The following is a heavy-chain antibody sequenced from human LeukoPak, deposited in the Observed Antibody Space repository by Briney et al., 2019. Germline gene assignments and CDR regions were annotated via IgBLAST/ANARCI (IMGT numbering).Heavy chain of an antibody. CDR2: INPKSGGT. CDR1: GYTFTGYY. J-gene: IGHJ5*02. D-gene: IGHD6-6*01. V-gene: IGHV1-2*02. CDR3: ARVMAARQDNWFDP. Sequence: ASVKVSCKASGYTFTGYYMHWVRQAPGQGLEWMGWINPKSGGTNYAQKFQGRVTMTRDTSISTAYMELSRLRSDDTAVYYCARVMAARQDNWFDPWGQGTLVTVSS.